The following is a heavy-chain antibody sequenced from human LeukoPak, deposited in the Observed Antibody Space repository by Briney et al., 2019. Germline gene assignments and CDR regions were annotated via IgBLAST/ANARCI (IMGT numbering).Heavy chain of an antibody. CDR3: ARPRNRGTQWEGKGAFDI. D-gene: IGHD3-10*01. J-gene: IGHJ3*02. V-gene: IGHV3-21*01. Sequence: AGGSLRLSCAASGFTFSSYSMNWVRQAPGKGLEWVSSISSSSTYIYYADSVKGRFTISRDNAKNSLSLQMNGLRAEDTAVYYCARPRNRGTQWEGKGAFDIWGQGTMVTVSS. CDR1: GFTFSSYS. CDR2: ISSSSTYI.